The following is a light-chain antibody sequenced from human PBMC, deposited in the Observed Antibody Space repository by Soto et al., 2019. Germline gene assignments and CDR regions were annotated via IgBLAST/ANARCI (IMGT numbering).Light chain of an antibody. V-gene: IGLV2-14*01. CDR2: GVS. J-gene: IGLJ2*01. CDR1: SSDIGGYNY. Sequence: QSALTQPASVSGSPGQSITISCTGTSSDIGGYNYVSWYQQYPGKAPKLMIFGVSDRPSGVPDRFSGSKSGTSASLAITGLQAEDEADYYCQSYDSSLSGSVFGGGTKLTVL. CDR3: QSYDSSLSGSV.